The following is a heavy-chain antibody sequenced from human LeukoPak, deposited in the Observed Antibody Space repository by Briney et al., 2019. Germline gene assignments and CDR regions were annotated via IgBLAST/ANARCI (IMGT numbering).Heavy chain of an antibody. D-gene: IGHD1-14*01. V-gene: IGHV3-23*01. Sequence: GGSLRLSCAASGFTFSSYAMGWVRQAPGKGLEWVSDITISGGTTHFYSDSAKGRFTISRDNSKNTLYLEMNSLRAEDTAVYYCARDPPAGGSYLDYWGQGTLVTVSS. CDR1: GFTFSSYA. J-gene: IGHJ4*02. CDR3: ARDPPAGGSYLDY. CDR2: ITISGGTT.